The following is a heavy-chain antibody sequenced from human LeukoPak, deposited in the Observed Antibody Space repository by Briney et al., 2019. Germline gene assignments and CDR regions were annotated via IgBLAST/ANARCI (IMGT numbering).Heavy chain of an antibody. CDR2: IYYSGST. CDR3: ARDSLAGNVDY. J-gene: IGHJ4*02. CDR1: GGSISSYY. V-gene: IGHV4-59*01. Sequence: SETLSLTCTVSGGSISSYYWSWIRQPPGKGLEWIGYIYYSGSTNYNPSLKSRVTISVDTSKNQFSLKLSSETAADTAVYYCARDSLAGNVDYWGQGTLVTVSS. D-gene: IGHD1-14*01.